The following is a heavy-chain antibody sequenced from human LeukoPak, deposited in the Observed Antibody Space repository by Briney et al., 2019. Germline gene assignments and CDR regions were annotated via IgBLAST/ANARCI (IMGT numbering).Heavy chain of an antibody. CDR2: IYSGGST. CDR1: GFTFSNNY. Sequence: PGGSLRLSCAASGFTFSNNYMSWVRQAPGKGLEWVAAIYSGGSTYYADSVKGRLTISRDNSKNTLYLQMNRLRAVDTAVYYCAGSIHIVRGAFDYWGQGTLVTVSS. D-gene: IGHD3-10*01. J-gene: IGHJ4*02. V-gene: IGHV3-53*01. CDR3: AGSIHIVRGAFDY.